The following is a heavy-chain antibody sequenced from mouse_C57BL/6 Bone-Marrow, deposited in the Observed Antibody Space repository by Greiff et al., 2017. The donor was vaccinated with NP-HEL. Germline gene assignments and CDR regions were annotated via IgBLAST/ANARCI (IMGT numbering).Heavy chain of an antibody. Sequence: DVMLVESGEGLVKPGGSLKLSCAASGFTFSSYAMSWVRQTPEKRLEWVAYISSGGDYIYYADTVKGRFTISRDNARNTLYLQMSSLKSEDTAMYYCTIIRSNYAMDYWGQGTSVTVSS. J-gene: IGHJ4*01. CDR2: ISSGGDYI. V-gene: IGHV5-9-1*02. D-gene: IGHD1-1*01. CDR1: GFTFSSYA. CDR3: TIIRSNYAMDY.